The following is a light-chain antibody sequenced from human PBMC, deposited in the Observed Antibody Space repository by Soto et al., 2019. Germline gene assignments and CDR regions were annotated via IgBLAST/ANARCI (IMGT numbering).Light chain of an antibody. CDR2: GAS. CDR1: QSVSSN. V-gene: IGKV3-15*01. CDR3: QQYNNWPPLT. Sequence: IVMTQSPATLSLSRGERATLFCRASQSVSSNLAWYQQKPGQAPRLLIYGASTRATGIPARFSGSGSGTEFTLTISSLQSEDFAVYYCQQYNNWPPLTFGQGTRLEIK. J-gene: IGKJ5*01.